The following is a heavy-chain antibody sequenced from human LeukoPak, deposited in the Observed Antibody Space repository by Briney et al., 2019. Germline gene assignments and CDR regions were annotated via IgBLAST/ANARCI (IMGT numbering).Heavy chain of an antibody. CDR1: GGSFSGYY. D-gene: IGHD6-19*01. Sequence: PSETLSISCAVYGGSFSGYYWSWVRQPPRQGLQWIGEINHSGSTNYNPSLKSRVTISVDTSKNQFSLKLSSVTAADTAVYYCARTIKIAVAGTRIWFDPWGQGTLVTVSS. CDR2: INHSGST. J-gene: IGHJ5*02. V-gene: IGHV4-34*01. CDR3: ARTIKIAVAGTRIWFDP.